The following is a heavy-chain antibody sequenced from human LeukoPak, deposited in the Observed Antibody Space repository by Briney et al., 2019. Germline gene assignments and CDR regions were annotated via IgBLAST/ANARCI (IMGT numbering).Heavy chain of an antibody. J-gene: IGHJ4*02. CDR1: GLTFSSYG. CDR2: LSYDGSYK. Sequence: GGSLRLSCAASGLTFSSYGMHWVRQAPGKGPEWMGVLSYDGSYKYYADSVKGRFTSSRDNSKNTLYLQMNSLRIDDTAVYYCAKQRDYGDFSFDYWGQGTLVTVSS. CDR3: AKQRDYGDFSFDY. V-gene: IGHV3-30*18. D-gene: IGHD4-17*01.